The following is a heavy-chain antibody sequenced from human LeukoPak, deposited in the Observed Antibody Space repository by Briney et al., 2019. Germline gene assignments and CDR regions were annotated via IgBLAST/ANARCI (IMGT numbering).Heavy chain of an antibody. Sequence: HPGGSLRLSCAASGFTFSSYGMHWVRQAPGKGLEWVAFIRYDGSNKYYADSVKGRFTISRDNSKNTLYLQMNSLRAEDTAVYYCAKDQWYYSGSSYDYWGQGALVTVSS. CDR2: IRYDGSNK. CDR1: GFTFSSYG. D-gene: IGHD1-26*01. CDR3: AKDQWYYSGSSYDY. J-gene: IGHJ4*02. V-gene: IGHV3-30*02.